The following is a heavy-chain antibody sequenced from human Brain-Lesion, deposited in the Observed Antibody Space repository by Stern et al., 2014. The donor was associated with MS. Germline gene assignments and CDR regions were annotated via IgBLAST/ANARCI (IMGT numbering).Heavy chain of an antibody. V-gene: IGHV1-2*02. D-gene: IGHD3-3*01. CDR1: GYIFTGYY. CDR3: ARDQRGITIFGVVTDYYYLGMDV. CDR2: INPNTGGT. J-gene: IGHJ6*02. Sequence: VQLVQSGAEVKKPGASVKVSCKTSGYIFTGYYIHWVRQAPGQGLEWMAWINPNTGGTKYAQKFQGRVTMSRDTSISTAYVELSSLTSDDTAVYYCARDQRGITIFGVVTDYYYLGMDVWGQGTRSPSP.